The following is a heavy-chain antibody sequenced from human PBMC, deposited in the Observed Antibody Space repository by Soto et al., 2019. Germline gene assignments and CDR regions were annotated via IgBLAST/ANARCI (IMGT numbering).Heavy chain of an antibody. Sequence: LKISCKGSGYSFTTYWIGWVRQMPGKGLEWMGMIYPDDSDTRYSPSFQGQVTISADKSTSTAYLQWSSLKASDTAMYYCARHESSYGYMAPDVWGQGTTVTVSS. CDR2: IYPDDSDT. J-gene: IGHJ6*02. CDR3: ARHESSYGYMAPDV. CDR1: GYSFTTYW. D-gene: IGHD5-18*01. V-gene: IGHV5-51*01.